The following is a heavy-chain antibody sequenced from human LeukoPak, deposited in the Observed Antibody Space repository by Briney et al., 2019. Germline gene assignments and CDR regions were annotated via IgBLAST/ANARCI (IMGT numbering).Heavy chain of an antibody. D-gene: IGHD3-3*01. V-gene: IGHV3-30*03. J-gene: IGHJ3*02. Sequence: GGSLRLSCAASGFTVSSNCMSWVRQAPGKGLEWVAVISYDGSNKYYADSVKGRFTISRDNSKNTLYLQMNSLRAEDTAVYYCARALTKIKHHAFDIWGQGTMVTVSS. CDR2: ISYDGSNK. CDR3: ARALTKIKHHAFDI. CDR1: GFTVSSNC.